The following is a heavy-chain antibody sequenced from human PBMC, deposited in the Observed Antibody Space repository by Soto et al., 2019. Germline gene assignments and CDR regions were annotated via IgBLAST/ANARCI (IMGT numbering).Heavy chain of an antibody. V-gene: IGHV2-5*01. D-gene: IGHD3-22*01. J-gene: IGHJ5*02. CDR2: MYWNDDN. CDR3: ANGSGWLLDP. CDR1: GFSLSSTAVG. Sequence: QITLKESGPTLVRPTQTLTLTCTFSGFSLSSTAVGVGWIRQAPGQAPEWLALMYWNDDNNYSPPLKSRLTHTKDTSKNQVVLTMTNVDPVDTARYDCANGSGWLLDPWCQGTLVTVTS.